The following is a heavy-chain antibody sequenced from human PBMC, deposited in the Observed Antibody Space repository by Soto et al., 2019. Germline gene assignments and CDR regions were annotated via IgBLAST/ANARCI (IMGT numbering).Heavy chain of an antibody. CDR3: ASAYGSGSLPDY. Sequence: SVKVSCKASGCTVSSYAISWVRQAPGQGLEWMGGIIPIFGTANYAQKFQGRVTITADKSTSTAYMELSSLRSEDTAVYYCASAYGSGSLPDYWGQGTLVTVSS. CDR2: IIPIFGTA. J-gene: IGHJ4*02. V-gene: IGHV1-69*06. D-gene: IGHD3-10*01. CDR1: GCTVSSYA.